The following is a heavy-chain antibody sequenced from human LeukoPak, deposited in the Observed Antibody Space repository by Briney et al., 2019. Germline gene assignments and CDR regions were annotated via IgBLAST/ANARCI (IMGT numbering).Heavy chain of an antibody. CDR2: ISGSGGST. CDR1: GFTFSSYA. J-gene: IGHJ4*02. CDR3: AKASYFHGSGSYLPFDY. V-gene: IGHV3-23*01. D-gene: IGHD3-10*01. Sequence: PGGSLRLSCAASGFTFSSYAMSWVRQAPGKGLEWVSAISGSGGSTYYTDSVKGRFTISRDNSKNTLYLRMNSLRAEDTAVYYCAKASYFHGSGSYLPFDYWGQGTLVTVSS.